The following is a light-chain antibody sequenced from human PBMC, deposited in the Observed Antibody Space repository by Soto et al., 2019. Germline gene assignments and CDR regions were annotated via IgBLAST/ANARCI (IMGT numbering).Light chain of an antibody. CDR3: CSYAGNTTPCV. Sequence: QSALTQPASVSGSPGQSITISCTGTSSDVGSYNLVSWYQQHPGKAPQLMIYEGSKRPSGVSNRFSGSKSGNTASLTISGLQAEDGADYYCCSYAGNTTPCVFVTGTKVTVL. J-gene: IGLJ1*01. CDR1: SSDVGSYNL. V-gene: IGLV2-23*01. CDR2: EGS.